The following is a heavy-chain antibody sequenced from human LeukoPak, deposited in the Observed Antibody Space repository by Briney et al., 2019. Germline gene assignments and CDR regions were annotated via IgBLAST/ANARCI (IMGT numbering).Heavy chain of an antibody. CDR3: TRVRRDSSGYPEYYFDY. V-gene: IGHV3-49*04. CDR2: IASETYGGTA. CDR1: GFTFGDYA. J-gene: IGHJ4*02. D-gene: IGHD3-22*01. Sequence: GVSLRLSCTASGFTFGDYAMTWVRQAPGKGLEWVGFIASETYGGTAEYAASVKGRFTISRDDSKSIAYLQMNSLKTEDTAVYYCTRVRRDSSGYPEYYFDYWGQGTLVTVSS.